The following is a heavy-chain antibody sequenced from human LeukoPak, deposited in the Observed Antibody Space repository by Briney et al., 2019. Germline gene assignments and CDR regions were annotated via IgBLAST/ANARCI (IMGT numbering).Heavy chain of an antibody. CDR1: GGSISSYY. CDR2: IYYSGST. CDR3: ARLSTTVTFFDY. J-gene: IGHJ4*02. D-gene: IGHD4-17*01. Sequence: SETLSLTCSVAGGSISSYYWSWIRQPPGKGLEWIGSIYYSGSTYYNPSLKSRVTISVDTSKNQFSLKLSSVTAADTAVYYCARLSTTVTFFDYWGQGTLVTVSS. V-gene: IGHV4-39*01.